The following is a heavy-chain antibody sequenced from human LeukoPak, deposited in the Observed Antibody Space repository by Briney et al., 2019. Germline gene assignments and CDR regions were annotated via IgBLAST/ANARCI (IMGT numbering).Heavy chain of an antibody. D-gene: IGHD3-22*01. CDR2: IKSDGSST. V-gene: IGHV3-74*01. Sequence: PGGSLRLSCAASGFTFSSYWMHWVRHAPGKGLVWVSHIKSDGSSTSYADSVKGRFTISRDNAKNTLSLQMNSLRDDDTAVYYCARLNGYYYDSSGYSDFDYWGQGTLVTVSS. J-gene: IGHJ4*02. CDR3: ARLNGYYYDSSGYSDFDY. CDR1: GFTFSSYW.